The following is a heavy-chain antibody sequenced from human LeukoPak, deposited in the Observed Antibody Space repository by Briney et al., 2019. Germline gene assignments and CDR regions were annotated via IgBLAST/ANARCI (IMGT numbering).Heavy chain of an antibody. Sequence: ASVKVSCKASGYTFTSYAMNWVRQAPGQGLEWMGWISAYNGNTNYAQKLQGRVTMTTDTSTSTAYMELRSLRSDDTAVYYCARYVMRDWWELPRDDYWGQGTLVTVSS. CDR3: ARYVMRDWWELPRDDY. CDR2: ISAYNGNT. V-gene: IGHV1-18*01. D-gene: IGHD1-26*01. CDR1: GYTFTSYA. J-gene: IGHJ4*02.